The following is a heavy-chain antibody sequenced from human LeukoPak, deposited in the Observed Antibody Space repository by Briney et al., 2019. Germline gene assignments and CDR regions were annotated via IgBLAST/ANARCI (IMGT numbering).Heavy chain of an antibody. CDR1: GYTFNSYG. D-gene: IGHD3-3*01. CDR3: AKAGVYDFWSGYYPLDY. J-gene: IGHJ4*02. V-gene: IGHV3-33*06. CDR2: IWYDGSKK. Sequence: GGSLRLSCAASGYTFNSYGLHWVREAPGKGLEWLADIWYDGSKKYYADSVKGRFTISRDDSKNTLYLQMNSLRAEDTAVYYCAKAGVYDFWSGYYPLDYWGQGTLVTVSS.